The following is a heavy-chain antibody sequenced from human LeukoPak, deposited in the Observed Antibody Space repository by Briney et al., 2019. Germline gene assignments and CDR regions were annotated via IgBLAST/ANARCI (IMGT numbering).Heavy chain of an antibody. CDR2: IYYSGST. CDR1: GGSISSGGYS. J-gene: IGHJ4*02. CDR3: ARDGIGGSTPFDY. Sequence: TSETLSLTCAVSGGSISSGGYSWSWIRQPPGKGLEWIGYIYYSGSTYYNPSLKSRVTISVDTSKNQFSLKLSSVTAADTAVYYCARDGIGGSTPFDYWGQGTLVTVSS. V-gene: IGHV4-30-4*07. D-gene: IGHD6-25*01.